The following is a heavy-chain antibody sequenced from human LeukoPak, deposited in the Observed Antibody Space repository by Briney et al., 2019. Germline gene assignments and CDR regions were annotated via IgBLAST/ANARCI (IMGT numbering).Heavy chain of an antibody. CDR1: GFTFSSYS. D-gene: IGHD6-13*01. V-gene: IGHV3-48*01. Sequence: GGSLRLSCAASGFTFSSYSMNWVRQAPGKGLEWVSYISSSSSTIYYAGSVKGRFTISRDNAKNPLYLQMNSLRAEDTAVYYCARDGDGSSWESGTFDIWGQGTMVTVSS. CDR2: ISSSSSTI. CDR3: ARDGDGSSWESGTFDI. J-gene: IGHJ3*02.